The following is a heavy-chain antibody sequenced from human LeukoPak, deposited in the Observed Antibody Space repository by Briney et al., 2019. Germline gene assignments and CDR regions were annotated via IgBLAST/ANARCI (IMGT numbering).Heavy chain of an antibody. CDR2: MNPNSGNT. CDR1: GYTFTSYD. J-gene: IGHJ4*02. Sequence: RASVKVSCKASGYTFTSYDINWVRQATGQGLEWMGWMNPNSGNTGYAQKFQGRVTMTRNTSISTAYMELSSLRSEDTAVYYCARGGSILGYCTNGVCYDFRGIGDYWGQGTLVTVSS. V-gene: IGHV1-8*01. CDR3: ARGGSILGYCTNGVCYDFRGIGDY. D-gene: IGHD2-8*01.